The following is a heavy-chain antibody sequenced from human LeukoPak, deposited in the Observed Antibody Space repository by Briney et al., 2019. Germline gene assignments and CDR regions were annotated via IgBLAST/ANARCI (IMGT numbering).Heavy chain of an antibody. V-gene: IGHV3-23*01. Sequence: GGSLRLSCAASGFTFSSYAMSWARQAPGKGLEWVSVISVSGTITYYAGSVRGRFTISRDNSKDTLYLEMNSLRVDDTARYYCGKGTYGSSFPTNLFVPWGQGTPVTVSS. CDR3: GKGTYGSSFPTNLFVP. CDR1: GFTFSSYA. D-gene: IGHD6-6*01. CDR2: ISVSGTIT. J-gene: IGHJ5*02.